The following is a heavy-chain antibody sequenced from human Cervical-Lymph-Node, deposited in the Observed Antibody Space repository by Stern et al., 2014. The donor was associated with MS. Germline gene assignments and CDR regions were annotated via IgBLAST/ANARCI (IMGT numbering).Heavy chain of an antibody. CDR2: IWYDVSNK. J-gene: IGHJ1*01. CDR1: GFTFSSYG. D-gene: IGHD3-22*01. CDR3: ARGYDSSGFYTYFQH. Sequence: VQLVESGGGVVKRGRSLRLSCGASGFTFSSYGMHWVRQGPGKGLEWVAVIWYDVSNKSYADSVKGRFTISRDNSKNTLYLQMNSLRAEDTAVYYCARGYDSSGFYTYFQHWGQGTLITVSS. V-gene: IGHV3-33*01.